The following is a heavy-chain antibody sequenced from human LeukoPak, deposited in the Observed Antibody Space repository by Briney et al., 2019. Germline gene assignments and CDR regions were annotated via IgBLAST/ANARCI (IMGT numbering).Heavy chain of an antibody. CDR1: GFTFSSYA. J-gene: IGHJ5*02. V-gene: IGHV3-30-3*01. CDR3: AKDYLQQLVRGWFGP. Sequence: PGGSLRLSCAASGFTFSSYAMHWVRQAPGKGLEWVAVISYDGSNKYYADSVKGRFTISRDNSKNTLYLQMNSLRAEDTAVYYCAKDYLQQLVRGWFGPWGQGILVTVSS. CDR2: ISYDGSNK. D-gene: IGHD6-13*01.